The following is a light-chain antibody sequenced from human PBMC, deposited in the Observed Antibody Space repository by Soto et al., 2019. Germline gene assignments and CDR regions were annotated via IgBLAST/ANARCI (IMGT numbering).Light chain of an antibody. J-gene: IGLJ2*01. Sequence: QSALTQPPSASGSPGQSVTISCTGTSSDVGTYNYVSWYQKLPGKAPKLLIYEVTKRPSGVPDRFSGSKSGNTASLTVSGLQTEDEADYYCSSYAGSNVVFGGGTKVTVL. CDR2: EVT. CDR1: SSDVGTYNY. CDR3: SSYAGSNVV. V-gene: IGLV2-8*01.